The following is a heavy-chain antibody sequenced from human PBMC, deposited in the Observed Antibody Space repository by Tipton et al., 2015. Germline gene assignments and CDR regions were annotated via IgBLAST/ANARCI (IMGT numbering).Heavy chain of an antibody. Sequence: TLSLTCTVSGGSIISGGYYWSWIRQHPGKGLEWIGYIYYSGNTNYSPSLKSRVTISVDTSKNLFSLKLSSVTAADTAVYFCARDSTMSRGVSQGMDVWGQGTTVTVSS. J-gene: IGHJ6*02. CDR2: IYYSGNT. CDR3: ARDSTMSRGVSQGMDV. D-gene: IGHD3-10*01. CDR1: GGSIISGGYY. V-gene: IGHV4-31*03.